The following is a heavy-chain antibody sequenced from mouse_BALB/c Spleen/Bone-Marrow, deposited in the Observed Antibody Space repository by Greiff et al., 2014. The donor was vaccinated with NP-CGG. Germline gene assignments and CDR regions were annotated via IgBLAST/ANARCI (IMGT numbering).Heavy chain of an antibody. CDR1: GFTFSDYG. CDR3: ARETTRGAMDY. V-gene: IGHV5-15*02. D-gene: IGHD2-1*01. CDR2: ISNLAYSI. Sequence: DVHLVESGGALVQPGGSRKLSCAASGFTFSDYGMSWVRQAPGQGPEWVAFISNLAYSIYYTDTVTGRFTISRENAKNTLYLEMSSLRSEDTAMYYCARETTRGAMDYWGQGTSVTVSS. J-gene: IGHJ4*01.